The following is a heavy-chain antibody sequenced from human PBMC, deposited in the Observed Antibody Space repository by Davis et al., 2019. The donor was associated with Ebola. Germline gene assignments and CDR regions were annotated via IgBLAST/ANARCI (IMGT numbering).Heavy chain of an antibody. J-gene: IGHJ4*02. Sequence: PGGSLRLSCAASGFTFSSYSMDWVRQAPGKGLEWVSSLSSGSDYIHYADSVKGRFTISRDNAKNSLYLQMNSLRAEDTAVYYCARSASESDYWGQGTLVNVS. CDR1: GFTFSSYS. CDR2: LSSGSDYI. V-gene: IGHV3-21*01. CDR3: ARSASESDY.